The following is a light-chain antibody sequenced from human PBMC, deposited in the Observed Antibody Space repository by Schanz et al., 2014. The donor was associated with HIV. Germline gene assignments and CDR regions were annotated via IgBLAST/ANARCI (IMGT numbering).Light chain of an antibody. V-gene: IGKV1-5*01. J-gene: IGKJ2*01. Sequence: IQMTQSPSTVSASVGDRVTITCRASQTIGRLMAWYQQKPGKAPKLLIYHASTLETGVPSRFSGSGSGTSFTLTITSLQPDDFATYYCQQCFTYPFTFGQGTKLDIK. CDR3: QQCFTYPFT. CDR1: QTIGRL. CDR2: HAS.